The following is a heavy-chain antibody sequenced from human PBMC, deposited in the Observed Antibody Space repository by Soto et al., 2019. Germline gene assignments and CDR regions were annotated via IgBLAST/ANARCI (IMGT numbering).Heavy chain of an antibody. J-gene: IGHJ4*02. Sequence: QVQLVQSGAEVKKPGSSVKVSCKASGGTFSSYTISWVRQAPGQGLEWMGRIIPILGIANYAQKFQGRVTISADKSTSTAYMELSSLGSEDTAGYFCAGDSPPRLWGQGTLVTVSS. CDR2: IIPILGIA. V-gene: IGHV1-69*08. CDR3: AGDSPPRL. CDR1: GGTFSSYT.